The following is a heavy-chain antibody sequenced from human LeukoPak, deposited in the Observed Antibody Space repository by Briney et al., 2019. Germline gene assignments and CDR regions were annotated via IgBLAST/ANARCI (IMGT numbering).Heavy chain of an antibody. CDR2: ISGSGGST. CDR3: AKDRGSDWKSFDY. J-gene: IGHJ4*02. D-gene: IGHD6-19*01. V-gene: IGHV3-23*01. Sequence: GGSLRLSCAASGFTFSSYAMSWVRQAPGKGLAWVSVISGSGGSTYYADSVKGRFTISRDNSKNTLYLQMNSLRGEDTAVYYCAKDRGSDWKSFDYWGQGTLVTVSS. CDR1: GFTFSSYA.